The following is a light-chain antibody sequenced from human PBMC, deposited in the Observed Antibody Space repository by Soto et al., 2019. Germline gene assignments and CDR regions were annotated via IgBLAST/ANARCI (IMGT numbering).Light chain of an antibody. CDR2: DAS. J-gene: IGKJ5*01. CDR3: QQYVISVT. CDR1: QSVSSY. Sequence: EIVLTQSPATLSLSPGERATLSCRASQSVSSYLAWYQQKPGQAPRLLIYDASNRATGIPERFSGSGSGTDFTLTISRLEPQDSAMYYCQQYVISVTFGQGTRLEIK. V-gene: IGKV3-11*01.